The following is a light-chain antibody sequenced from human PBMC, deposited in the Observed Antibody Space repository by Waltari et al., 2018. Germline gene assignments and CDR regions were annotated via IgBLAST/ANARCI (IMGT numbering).Light chain of an antibody. CDR1: QSVSHSN. CDR2: GAS. J-gene: IGKJ4*01. CDR3: QQYAGSPIT. V-gene: IGKV3-20*01. Sequence: EIVLTQSPGTLSLSPGERATRSCRATQSVSHSNLAWYQQKGGQAPRLLIYGASSRATGIPDRFSGSGSGTDFTLSISRLEPEEYGVYYCQQYAGSPITFGGGTKVEI.